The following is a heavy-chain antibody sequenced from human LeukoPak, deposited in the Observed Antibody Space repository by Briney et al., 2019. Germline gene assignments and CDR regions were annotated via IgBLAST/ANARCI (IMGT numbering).Heavy chain of an antibody. CDR3: AKDRNIGSHYDFWSGVGPFDY. V-gene: IGHV3-23*01. CDR1: GFTVSSNY. CDR2: ISGSGGST. Sequence: GGSLRLSCAASGFTVSSNYMSWVRQAPGKGLEWVSAISGSGGSTYYADSVKGRFTISRDNSKNTLYLQMNSLRAEDTAVYYCAKDRNIGSHYDFWSGVGPFDYWGQGTLVTVSS. J-gene: IGHJ4*02. D-gene: IGHD3-3*01.